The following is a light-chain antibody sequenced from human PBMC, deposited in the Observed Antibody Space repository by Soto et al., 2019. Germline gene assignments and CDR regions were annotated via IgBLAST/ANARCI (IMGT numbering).Light chain of an antibody. CDR3: SSYTGSSNLV. CDR1: NSDVGGYDF. Sequence: QSALTQPASVSGSPGQSITISCIGTNSDVGGYDFVSWYQQHPGKAPKLLIYEVSNRPSGVSNRFSGSKSGNTASLTISGLQAEDEADYYCSSYTGSSNLVFGGGTKVTVL. J-gene: IGLJ2*01. CDR2: EVS. V-gene: IGLV2-14*01.